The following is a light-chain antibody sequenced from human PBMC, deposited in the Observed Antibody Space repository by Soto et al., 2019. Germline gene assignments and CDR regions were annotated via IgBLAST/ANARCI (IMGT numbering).Light chain of an antibody. Sequence: QSVLTQPPSASAAPGQKVTISCSGSSSNIGNNYVSWYQQLPGTAPKLLIYDNNKRPSGIPDRFSGSKSGTSATLAITGLQTGDEADYYCGTWDSSLSGGVFGGGTKLTVL. CDR3: GTWDSSLSGGV. V-gene: IGLV1-51*01. J-gene: IGLJ7*01. CDR2: DNN. CDR1: SSNIGNNY.